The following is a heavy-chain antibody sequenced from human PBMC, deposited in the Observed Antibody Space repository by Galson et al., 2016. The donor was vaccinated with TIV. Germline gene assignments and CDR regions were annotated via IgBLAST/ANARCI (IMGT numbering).Heavy chain of an antibody. V-gene: IGHV1-2*02. D-gene: IGHD2-21*01. CDR1: GYRFIGYY. CDR3: AKESDWGVAEFDF. J-gene: IGHJ4*02. Sequence: SVKVSCKASGYRFIGYYIHCVRQAPGRGPEWMGCINPGNGDTKYAQIFQGSVTLTRDTSVSTAYMELTSLRSDDTAVYFCAKESDWGVAEFDFWGQGTPVSVSS. CDR2: INPGNGDT.